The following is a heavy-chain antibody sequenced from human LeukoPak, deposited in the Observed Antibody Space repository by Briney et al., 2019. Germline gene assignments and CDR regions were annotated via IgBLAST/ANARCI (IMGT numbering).Heavy chain of an antibody. Sequence: GGSLRLSCSASGFTFSSYAMHWVRQAPGEGLEYVSAISSKGGSTYYADPEKGRFTIYRDNSKNTLYLHMRSLRAEATAVYYCVKDRYCSSTSCYAPFDYWGQGTLVTVSS. CDR3: VKDRYCSSTSCYAPFDY. V-gene: IGHV3-64D*06. J-gene: IGHJ4*02. CDR2: ISSKGGST. D-gene: IGHD2-2*01. CDR1: GFTFSSYA.